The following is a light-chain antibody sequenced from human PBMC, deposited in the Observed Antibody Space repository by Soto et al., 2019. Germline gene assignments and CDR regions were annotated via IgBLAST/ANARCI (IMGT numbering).Light chain of an antibody. Sequence: EIVMTQSPATLSVSPGERVTLSCRASQSVNINVAWYQQKPGQAPRRLTYGASTRATGIPARFSGSGSGTKFTLTISGLQSEDFAVYYCQQYRTFGQGTKVEIK. J-gene: IGKJ1*01. CDR1: QSVNIN. CDR2: GAS. CDR3: QQYRT. V-gene: IGKV3-15*01.